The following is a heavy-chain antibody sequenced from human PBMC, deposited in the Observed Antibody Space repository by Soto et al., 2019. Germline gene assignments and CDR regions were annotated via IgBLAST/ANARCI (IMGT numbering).Heavy chain of an antibody. V-gene: IGHV2-70*01. Sequence: SGPTLVNPTQTLTLTCTFSGFSLTTSRMCVTWIRQPPGKALEWLALINWRDNKYYTTSLKTRLTLSKDTSKNQVVLTLTNMDPVDTGTYYCARILNRGTFDWLKIDCWGQGTLVTV. CDR1: GFSLTTSRMC. D-gene: IGHD3-9*01. CDR2: INWRDNK. J-gene: IGHJ4*02. CDR3: ARILNRGTFDWLKIDC.